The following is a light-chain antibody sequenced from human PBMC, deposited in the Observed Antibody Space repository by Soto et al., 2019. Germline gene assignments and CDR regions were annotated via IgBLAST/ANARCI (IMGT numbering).Light chain of an antibody. CDR2: EVS. J-gene: IGLJ2*01. V-gene: IGLV2-14*01. Sequence: QSALTQPASVSGSPGQSITISCTGTSSDVGGSDYVSWYQQHPGKAPKVMIYEVSNRPSGISNRFSGSKSGNTASLTISGLQAEDEGDYYCSSYTSSGSYVVFGGGTQLTVL. CDR3: SSYTSSGSYVV. CDR1: SSDVGGSDY.